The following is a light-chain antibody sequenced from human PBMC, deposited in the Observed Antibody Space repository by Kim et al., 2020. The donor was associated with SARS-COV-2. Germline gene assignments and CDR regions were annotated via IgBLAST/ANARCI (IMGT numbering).Light chain of an antibody. J-gene: IGKJ1*01. CDR3: QQRSDWAPWT. CDR1: QSVGNY. Sequence: SPGERSPPSCRASQSVGNYLAWYQQKPGQVPRLLIYDASNRATGIPARFSASGSGTGFPLTISSLEPEDFAVYYCQQRSDWAPWTFGQGTKVDIK. V-gene: IGKV3-11*01. CDR2: DAS.